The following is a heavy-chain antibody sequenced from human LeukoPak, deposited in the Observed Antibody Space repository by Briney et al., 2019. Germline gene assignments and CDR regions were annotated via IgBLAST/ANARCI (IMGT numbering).Heavy chain of an antibody. Sequence: GGSLRLSCAASGFTFSSYAMSWVRQAPGKGLEWVSAISGSGGSTYYADSVKGRFTISSDNAKHTLYLQMDSLRAEATAVYYCASSYYYASSGYELSFDPWGQGTLVTVSS. V-gene: IGHV3-23*01. CDR1: GFTFSSYA. D-gene: IGHD3-22*01. CDR3: ASSYYYASSGYELSFDP. J-gene: IGHJ5*02. CDR2: ISGSGGST.